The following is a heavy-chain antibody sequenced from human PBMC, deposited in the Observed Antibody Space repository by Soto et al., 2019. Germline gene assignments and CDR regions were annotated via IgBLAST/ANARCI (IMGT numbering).Heavy chain of an antibody. CDR1: GFILNNYA. Sequence: VQLLESGGDLVQPGGSLRLSCVASGFILNNYAMSWVRQAPGKGLEWVSTIGGTDGDSDGVAWYDASVKGRFTISRDSSANTLFLHMDNLRAEDSALYYCVKRGRNWGAFDFWGQGTTVVVSS. CDR3: VKRGRNWGAFDF. J-gene: IGHJ3*01. D-gene: IGHD7-27*01. CDR2: IGGTDGDSDGVA. V-gene: IGHV3-23*01.